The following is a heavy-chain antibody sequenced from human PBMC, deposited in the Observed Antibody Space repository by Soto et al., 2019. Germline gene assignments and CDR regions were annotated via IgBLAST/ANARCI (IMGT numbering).Heavy chain of an antibody. CDR3: ARVKGSGSYSNGTPIYYYYYYLDV. CDR1: GGSISSYC. Sequence: SETLSLTCTVSGGSISSYCWSWLRQPPGKGLEWIGYIYYSGSTNYNPSLKSRVTISVDTSKNQFSLKLSSVTAADTAVYYCARVKGSGSYSNGTPIYYYYYYLDVWGKGTTVTVSS. V-gene: IGHV4-59*01. CDR2: IYYSGST. J-gene: IGHJ6*03. D-gene: IGHD3-10*01.